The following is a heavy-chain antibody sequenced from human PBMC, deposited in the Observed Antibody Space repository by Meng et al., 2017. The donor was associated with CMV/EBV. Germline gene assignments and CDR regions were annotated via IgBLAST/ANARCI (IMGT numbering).Heavy chain of an antibody. CDR3: ARAEGDYYDSSGYCADY. Sequence: ASVKVSCKASGYTFTSYYMHWVRQAPGQGLEWMGIINPSGGSTSYAQKFQGRVTMTRDTSTSTVYMELSSLRSEGTAVYYCARAEGDYYDSSGYCADYWGQGTLVTVSS. CDR1: GYTFTSYY. D-gene: IGHD3-22*01. J-gene: IGHJ4*02. CDR2: INPSGGST. V-gene: IGHV1-46*01.